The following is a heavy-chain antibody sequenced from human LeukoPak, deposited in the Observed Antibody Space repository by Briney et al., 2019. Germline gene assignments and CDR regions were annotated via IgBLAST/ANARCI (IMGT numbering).Heavy chain of an antibody. CDR3: AKAPSGGYWSFDN. J-gene: IGHJ4*02. D-gene: IGHD1-26*01. V-gene: IGHV3-23*01. Sequence: QPGGSLRLSCAASGFTFSSYVMNWLRQAPGEGLEWVSSISASDDRTFYADSVKGRFTISRDNSKNTVYLQMNSLRAGDTAVYYCAKAPSGGYWSFDNWGQGTLVTVSS. CDR2: ISASDDRT. CDR1: GFTFSSYV.